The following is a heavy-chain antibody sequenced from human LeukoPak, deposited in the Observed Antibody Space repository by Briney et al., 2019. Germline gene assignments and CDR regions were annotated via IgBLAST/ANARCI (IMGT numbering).Heavy chain of an antibody. CDR1: GFTFSSYA. J-gene: IGHJ4*02. D-gene: IGHD3-22*01. V-gene: IGHV3-23*01. CDR3: AKPRGSSYAPFDY. CDR2: ISGSGGST. Sequence: EGSLRLSCAASGFTFSSYAMSWVRQAPGKGLEWVSAISGSGGSTYYADSVKGRFTISRDNSKNTLYLQMNSLRAEDTAVYYCAKPRGSSYAPFDYWGQGTLVTVSS.